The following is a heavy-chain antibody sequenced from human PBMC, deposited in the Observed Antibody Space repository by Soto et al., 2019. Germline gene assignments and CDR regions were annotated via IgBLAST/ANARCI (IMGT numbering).Heavy chain of an antibody. CDR1: GFTFRNAW. J-gene: IGHJ4*01. D-gene: IGHD3-16*02. CDR3: TAWAGELSFDDY. Sequence: PGGSLRLSCVVSGFTFRNAWMSWVRQAPGKGLEWVGRIKSKSDGGTADYAAPVKGRFTISRDDSKNTLYLQMNSLKTEDTATYYCTAWAGELSFDDYWGQGTLVTVSS. V-gene: IGHV3-15*01. CDR2: IKSKSDGGTA.